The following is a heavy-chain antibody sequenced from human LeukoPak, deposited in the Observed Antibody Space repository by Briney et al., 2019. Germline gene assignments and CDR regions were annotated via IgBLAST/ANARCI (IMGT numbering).Heavy chain of an antibody. CDR3: ARVRTSGSSQAFNI. Sequence: PGESLKISCKGSGYSFTNYWIGWVRQMPGEGLEWMGIIYPGDSDTRYSPSFQGQVTISADKSITTAYLQWSSLKASDTAMFYCARVRTSGSSQAFNIWGQGTMVTVSS. CDR1: GYSFTNYW. CDR2: IYPGDSDT. J-gene: IGHJ3*02. V-gene: IGHV5-51*01. D-gene: IGHD6-6*01.